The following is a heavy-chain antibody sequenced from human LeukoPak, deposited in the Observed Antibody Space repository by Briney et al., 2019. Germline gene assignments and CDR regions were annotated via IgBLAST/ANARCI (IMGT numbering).Heavy chain of an antibody. CDR1: GGIFSSYT. CDR3: ARLLRAVDTGAYYFDY. D-gene: IGHD2-8*02. CDR2: ITPIPGIT. V-gene: IGHV1-69*02. J-gene: IGHJ4*02. Sequence: ASAKVSCKASGGIFSSYTFNWVRQAPGQGLEWMGRITPIPGITNYAETFQGRVTLTADTSTSTLYMELSSLRSEDTAVYYCARLLRAVDTGAYYFDYWGQGTLVTVSS.